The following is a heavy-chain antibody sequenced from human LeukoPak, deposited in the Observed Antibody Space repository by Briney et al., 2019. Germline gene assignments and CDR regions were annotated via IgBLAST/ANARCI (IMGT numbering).Heavy chain of an antibody. J-gene: IGHJ3*02. Sequence: SETLSLTCTVSGGSITGYYWTWIRQPPGKDLEYIGYIYYSGSTNYNPSLKSRVTISVDTSKNQLPLKLSSVTAADTAVYYCARGLPGYNGGDDAFDIWGQGTVVIVS. CDR1: GGSITGYY. D-gene: IGHD6-19*01. CDR2: IYYSGST. CDR3: ARGLPGYNGGDDAFDI. V-gene: IGHV4-59*01.